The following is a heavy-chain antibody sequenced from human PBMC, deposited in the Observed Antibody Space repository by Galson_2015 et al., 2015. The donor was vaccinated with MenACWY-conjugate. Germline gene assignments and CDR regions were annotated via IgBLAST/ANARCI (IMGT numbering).Heavy chain of an antibody. D-gene: IGHD6-13*01. CDR3: ARIAAAGPAHYWYFDL. V-gene: IGHV3-21*01. J-gene: IGHJ2*01. CDR1: GFTFSSYS. Sequence: SLRLSCAASGFTFSSYSMNWVRQAPGKGLEWVSSISSSSSYIYYADSVKGRFTISRDNAKNSLYLRMNSLRAEDTAVYYCARIAAAGPAHYWYFDLWGRGTLVTVSS. CDR2: ISSSSSYI.